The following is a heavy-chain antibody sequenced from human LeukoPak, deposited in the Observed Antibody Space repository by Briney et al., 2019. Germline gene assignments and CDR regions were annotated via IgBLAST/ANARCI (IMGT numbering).Heavy chain of an antibody. D-gene: IGHD3-22*01. CDR3: ARQEGYYDSSGYYSFDI. J-gene: IGHJ3*02. Sequence: NHGESLKISCKGSGYSFTSYWIGWVRQMPGKGLEWMGIIYPGDSDTRYSPSFQGQVTISADKSISTAYLQWSSLKASDTAMYYCARQEGYYDSSGYYSFDIWGQGTMVTVSS. V-gene: IGHV5-51*01. CDR1: GYSFTSYW. CDR2: IYPGDSDT.